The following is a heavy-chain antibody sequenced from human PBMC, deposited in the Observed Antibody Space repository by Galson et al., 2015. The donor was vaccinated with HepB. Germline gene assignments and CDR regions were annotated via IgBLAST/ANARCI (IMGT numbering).Heavy chain of an antibody. CDR3: AREREYCSSTSCPEADY. J-gene: IGHJ4*02. V-gene: IGHV3-21*01. D-gene: IGHD2-2*01. Sequence: SLRLSCAASGLTVSSNYMNWVRQAPGKGLEWVSSISSSSSYIYYADSVKGRFTISRDNAKNSLYLQMNSLRAEDTAVYYCAREREYCSSTSCPEADYWGQGTLVTVSS. CDR2: ISSSSSYI. CDR1: GLTVSSNY.